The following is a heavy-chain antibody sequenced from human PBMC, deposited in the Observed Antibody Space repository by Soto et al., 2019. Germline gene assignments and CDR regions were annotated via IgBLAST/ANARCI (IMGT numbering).Heavy chain of an antibody. CDR1: GYTFTSYG. J-gene: IGHJ4*02. V-gene: IGHV1-18*01. CDR3: ARDLAAGMIDY. Sequence: QVQLVQSGAEVKKPGASVKVSCKASGYTFTSYGISWVRQAPGQGLEWMGWISAHNGNTKYEQKVQGRVTMTTDTSTSRAYMELRSLRSDDTAVYYCARDLAAGMIDYWGQGTLVTVSS. D-gene: IGHD6-13*01. CDR2: ISAHNGNT.